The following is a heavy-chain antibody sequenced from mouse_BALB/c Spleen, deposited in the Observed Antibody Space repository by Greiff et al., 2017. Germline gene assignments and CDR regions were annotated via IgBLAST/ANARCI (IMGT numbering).Heavy chain of an antibody. V-gene: IGHV1S81*02. CDR3: ARSGGNYVSYWYFDV. CDR2: INPSNGRT. J-gene: IGHJ1*01. CDR1: GYTFTSYW. D-gene: IGHD1-1*02. Sequence: QVQLQQPGAELVKPGASVKLSCKASGYTFTSYWMHWVKQRPGQGLEWIGEINPSNGRTYYNEMFKGKATLTVDTSSSTAYIQLSSLSSEDSAVYFCARSGGNYVSYWYFDVWGAGTTVTVSS.